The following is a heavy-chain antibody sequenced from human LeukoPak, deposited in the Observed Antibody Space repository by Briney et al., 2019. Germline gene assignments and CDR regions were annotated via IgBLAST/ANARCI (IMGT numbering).Heavy chain of an antibody. V-gene: IGHV4-34*01. CDR3: ARALAASGSYFVDYYYYYMDV. CDR2: INHSGST. J-gene: IGHJ6*03. CDR1: GGSFSHYY. Sequence: SETLSLTCAVYGGSFSHYYWSWIRQPPGKGLEWIGEINHSGSTNYDPSLKSRVTISVDTSKNQFSLKLSSVTAADTAVYYCARALAASGSYFVDYYYYYMDVWGKGTTVTISS. D-gene: IGHD1-26*01.